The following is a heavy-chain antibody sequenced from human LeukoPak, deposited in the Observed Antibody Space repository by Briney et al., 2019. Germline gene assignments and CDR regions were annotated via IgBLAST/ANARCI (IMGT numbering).Heavy chain of an antibody. J-gene: IGHJ4*02. D-gene: IGHD1-26*01. CDR1: GGSISSYY. CDR2: TYNSGST. CDR3: ARWNSGSSSFDF. V-gene: IGHV4-4*07. Sequence: PSETLSLTCSVSGGSISSYYWSWIRQPAGKGLEWIGRTYNSGSTNYNPSLKSRVTISVDKSKNQFSLKLSSVTAADTAVYYCARWNSGSSSFDFWGQGTLVTVSS.